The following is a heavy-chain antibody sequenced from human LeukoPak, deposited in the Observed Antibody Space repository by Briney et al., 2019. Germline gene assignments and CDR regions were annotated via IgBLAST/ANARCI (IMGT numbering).Heavy chain of an antibody. Sequence: PSGTLSLTCTVSGGSISSGSYYWSWIRQPAGEGLEWIGRIYTSGSTNYNPSLKSRLTISLDTSKNQFSLNLSSVTAADTAMYYCARGAAAGSEQVDSWGQGTLVTVSS. D-gene: IGHD6-13*01. J-gene: IGHJ4*02. V-gene: IGHV4-61*02. CDR3: ARGAAAGSEQVDS. CDR1: GGSISSGSYY. CDR2: IYTSGST.